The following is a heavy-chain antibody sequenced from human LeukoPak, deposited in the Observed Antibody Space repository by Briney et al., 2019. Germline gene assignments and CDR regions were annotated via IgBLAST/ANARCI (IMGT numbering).Heavy chain of an antibody. CDR3: ARDIYLTHRSSSLERFYD. D-gene: IGHD6-6*01. Sequence: ASVKVSCKASGYTFTGYYMHWVRQAPGQGLEWMGWINPNSGGTNYAQTFQGRVAMTREASISTAYMQLSSLRSDETAVYHCARDIYLTHRSSSLERFYDWGEGTLVTVSS. V-gene: IGHV1-2*02. CDR2: INPNSGGT. CDR1: GYTFTGYY. J-gene: IGHJ4*02.